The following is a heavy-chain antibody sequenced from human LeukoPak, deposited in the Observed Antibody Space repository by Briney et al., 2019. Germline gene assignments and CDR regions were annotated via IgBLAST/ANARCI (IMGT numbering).Heavy chain of an antibody. CDR3: ARTGLYDYVWESYRQKWFDP. J-gene: IGHJ5*02. D-gene: IGHD3-16*02. Sequence: SVKVCCKASGGTFSSYAISWVRQAPGQGLEWMGRNIPMFGTTNYAQKFQGRVTITRDESTSTEYMELSSLRSEDTAVYYCARTGLYDYVWESYRQKWFDPWGQGTLVTVSS. CDR2: NIPMFGTT. V-gene: IGHV1-69*05. CDR1: GGTFSSYA.